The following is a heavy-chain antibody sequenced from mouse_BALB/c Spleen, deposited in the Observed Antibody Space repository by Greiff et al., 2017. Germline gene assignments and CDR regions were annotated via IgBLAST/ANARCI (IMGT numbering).Heavy chain of an antibody. D-gene: IGHD2-3*01. CDR3: ARRSYDGYGYAMDY. CDR2: ISYSGNT. Sequence: EVQGVEAGPSLGKPSQTLSPTRSVSGDSNTRGYLNWIRKFPGNKLEYMGYISYSGNTYYNPSLKSRISITRDTSKNQYYLQLNSVTTEDTATYYCARRSYDGYGYAMDYWGQGTSVTVSS. CDR1: GDSNTRGY. V-gene: IGHV3-8*02. J-gene: IGHJ4*01.